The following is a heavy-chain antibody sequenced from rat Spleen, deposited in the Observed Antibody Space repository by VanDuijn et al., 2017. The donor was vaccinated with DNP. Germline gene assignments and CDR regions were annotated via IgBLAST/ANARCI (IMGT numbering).Heavy chain of an antibody. V-gene: IGHV5-7*01. J-gene: IGHJ3*01. D-gene: IGHD1-1*01. CDR1: GFTFSDYA. CDR3: ATPVTTVVNWFAY. Sequence: EVQVVESGGGLVQPGRSLKLSCAASGFTFSDYAMAWVRQSPKKGLEWVATIIYDGSTTYYRDSVEGRFTISRDNAKSTLYLQMDSLRSEDTATYYCATPVTTVVNWFAYWGQGTLVTVSS. CDR2: IIYDGSTT.